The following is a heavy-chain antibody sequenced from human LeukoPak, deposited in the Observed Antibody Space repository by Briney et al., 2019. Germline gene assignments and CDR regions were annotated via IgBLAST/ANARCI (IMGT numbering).Heavy chain of an antibody. CDR1: GGSISSSTFF. V-gene: IGHV4-39*01. J-gene: IGHJ4*02. D-gene: IGHD6-19*01. CDR2: IHYTGST. CDR3: ARSGSSGWSY. Sequence: PSETLSLTCTVSGGSISSSTFFWGWIRQPPGKGLEWIGSIHYTGSTYFNPSLKSRITIYVDTSKNQFSLKLSSVTPADTAVYYCARSGSSGWSYWGQGTLVTVSS.